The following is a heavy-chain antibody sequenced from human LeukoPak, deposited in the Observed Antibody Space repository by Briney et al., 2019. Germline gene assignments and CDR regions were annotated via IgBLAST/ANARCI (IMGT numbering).Heavy chain of an antibody. CDR3: TTEDF. CDR2: VKTKADGGTT. J-gene: IGHJ3*01. CDR1: GFTFSTAW. Sequence: GGSLRLSCAGSGFTFSTAWMIWVRQAPGKWLEWVGRVKTKADGGTTDYAAPVKGRFTITRDDSKNTVHLQMNSLKTEDTAVYYSTTEDFWGQGTLVTVSS. V-gene: IGHV3-15*01. D-gene: IGHD3/OR15-3a*01.